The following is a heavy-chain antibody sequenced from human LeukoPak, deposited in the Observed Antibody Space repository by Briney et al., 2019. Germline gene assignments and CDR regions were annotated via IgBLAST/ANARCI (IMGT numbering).Heavy chain of an antibody. CDR3: AVPAAKRPHWFDP. CDR2: IYYSGST. D-gene: IGHD2-2*01. V-gene: IGHV4-39*01. J-gene: IGHJ5*02. Sequence: SETLSLTCTVSGGSISSSSDYWGWIRQPPGKGLEWIGSIYYSGSTYYNPSLKSRVTISVDTSKNQFSLKLSSVTAADTAVYYCAVPAAKRPHWFDPLGPGNPGHRLL. CDR1: GGSISSSSDY.